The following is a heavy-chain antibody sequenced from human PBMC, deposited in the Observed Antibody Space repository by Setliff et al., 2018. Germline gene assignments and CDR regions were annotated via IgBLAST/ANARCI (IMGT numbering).Heavy chain of an antibody. CDR2: ISHNGRV. V-gene: IGHV4-34*01. D-gene: IGHD3-22*01. CDR3: ARSRYYDSSGNNYGLDY. CDR1: GGAVSGFY. Sequence: SETLSLTCDINGGAVSGFYWSWIRQTPGKDLEWIGEISHNGRVSSSPSLKSRVTISVDRAKNHFSLKLTSVTAADTAMHYCARSRYYDSSGNNYGLDYWGQGTLVTVSS. J-gene: IGHJ4*02.